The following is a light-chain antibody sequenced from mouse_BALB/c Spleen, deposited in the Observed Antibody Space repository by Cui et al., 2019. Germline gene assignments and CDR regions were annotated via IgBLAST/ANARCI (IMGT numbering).Light chain of an antibody. V-gene: IGKV14-111*01. CDR3: LQYDEFPLT. Sequence: DIKMTQSPSSMYDSLGERVTITCKPSQDINSYLSWFQQKPGKSPKTLIYRANRLVDGVPSRFSGSGSGQDYSLTISSLEYEDMGIYYCLQYDEFPLTFGAGTKLELK. CDR2: RAN. CDR1: QDINSY. J-gene: IGKJ5*01.